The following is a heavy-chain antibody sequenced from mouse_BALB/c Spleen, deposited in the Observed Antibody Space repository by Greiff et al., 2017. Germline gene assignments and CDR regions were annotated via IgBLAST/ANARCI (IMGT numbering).Heavy chain of an antibody. J-gene: IGHJ4*01. CDR2: ILPGSGST. CDR1: GYTFSSFW. V-gene: IGHV1-9*01. D-gene: IGHD1-1*02. Sequence: QVQLQQSGAELMKPGASVKISCKATGYTFSSFWIEWVKQRPGHGLEWIGEILPGSGSTNYNEKFKGKATFTADTSSNTAYMQLSSLTSEDSAVYYCARWWRSYAMDYWGQGTSVTVSS. CDR3: ARWWRSYAMDY.